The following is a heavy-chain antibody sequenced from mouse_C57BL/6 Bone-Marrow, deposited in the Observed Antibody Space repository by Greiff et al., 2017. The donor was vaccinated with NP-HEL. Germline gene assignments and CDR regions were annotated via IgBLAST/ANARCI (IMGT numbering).Heavy chain of an antibody. J-gene: IGHJ1*03. CDR1: GYTFTSYT. CDR3: ANYYGSSPDWYFDV. D-gene: IGHD1-1*01. CDR2: INPSSGYT. Sequence: VQLQQSGAELARPGASVKMSCKASGYTFTSYTMHWVKQRPGQGLEWIGYINPSSGYTKYNQKFKDKATLTADKSSSTAYMQLSSLTSEDSAAYYCANYYGSSPDWYFDVWGTGTTVTVSS. V-gene: IGHV1-4*01.